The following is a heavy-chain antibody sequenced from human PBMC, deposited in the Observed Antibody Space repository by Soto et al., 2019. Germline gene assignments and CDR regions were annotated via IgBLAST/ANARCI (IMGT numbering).Heavy chain of an antibody. Sequence: GESLKISCKGSGYSFTSYWISWVRQMPGKGLEWMGRIDPSDSYTNYSPSFQGHVTISADKSISTAYLQWSSLKASDTAMYYCARHLVRGYSYGGYYYRIYVCGQRTTVTVSS. CDR2: IDPSDSYT. CDR1: GYSFTSYW. V-gene: IGHV5-10-1*01. CDR3: ARHLVRGYSYGGYYYRIYV. D-gene: IGHD5-18*01. J-gene: IGHJ6*02.